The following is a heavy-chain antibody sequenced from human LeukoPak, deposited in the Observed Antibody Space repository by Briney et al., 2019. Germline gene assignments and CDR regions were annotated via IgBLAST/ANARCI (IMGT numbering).Heavy chain of an antibody. CDR1: GGSFSGYY. D-gene: IGHD3-16*02. V-gene: IGHV4-34*01. CDR3: ARKPSIMITFGGVVAPQAFDI. CDR2: INHSGST. Sequence: SETLSLTCAVYGGSFSGYYWSWIRQPPGKGLEWIGEINHSGSTNYNPSLKSRVTISVDTSKNQFSLKLSSVTAADTAVYYCARKPSIMITFGGVVAPQAFDIWGQGTVVTVSS. J-gene: IGHJ3*02.